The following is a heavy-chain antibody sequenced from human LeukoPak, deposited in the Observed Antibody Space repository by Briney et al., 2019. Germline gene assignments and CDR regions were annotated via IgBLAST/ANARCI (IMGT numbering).Heavy chain of an antibody. CDR2: ISYDGNNQ. CDR1: GFTFSTFG. D-gene: IGHD3-10*01. CDR3: AKEHMLRGVIYWFDP. V-gene: IGHV3-30*18. Sequence: PGGSLGLSCAASGFTFSTFGMHWVRQAPGTGLEWVAVISYDGNNQYYSDSVKGRFTISRDNSKNTLYLQMNSLRPEDTALYYCAKEHMLRGVIYWFDPWGQGTLVTVSS. J-gene: IGHJ5*02.